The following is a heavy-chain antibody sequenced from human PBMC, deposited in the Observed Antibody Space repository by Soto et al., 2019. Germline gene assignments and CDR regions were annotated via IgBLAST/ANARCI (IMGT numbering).Heavy chain of an antibody. CDR2: IYYSGST. CDR1: GGSISSYY. J-gene: IGHJ4*02. V-gene: IGHV4-59*08. D-gene: IGHD6-19*01. Sequence: SETLSLTCTVSGGSISSYYWSWIRQPPGKGLEWIGYIYYSGSTNYNPSLKSRVTISVDTSKNQFSLKLSSVTAADTAVYYCARLRGSGWYMFDYWGQGTLVTV. CDR3: ARLRGSGWYMFDY.